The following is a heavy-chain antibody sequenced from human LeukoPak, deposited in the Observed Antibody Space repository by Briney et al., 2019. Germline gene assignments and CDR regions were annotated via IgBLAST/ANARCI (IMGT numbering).Heavy chain of an antibody. CDR1: GYTFTTYG. CDR2: IIPIFGTA. J-gene: IGHJ4*02. D-gene: IGHD6-6*01. V-gene: IGHV1-69*13. Sequence: ASVKVSCKASGYTFTTYGISLVRQAPGQGLEWMGGIIPIFGTANYAQKFQGRVTITADESTSTAYMELSSLRSEDTAVYYCARGSIAARPFDYWGQGTLVTVSS. CDR3: ARGSIAARPFDY.